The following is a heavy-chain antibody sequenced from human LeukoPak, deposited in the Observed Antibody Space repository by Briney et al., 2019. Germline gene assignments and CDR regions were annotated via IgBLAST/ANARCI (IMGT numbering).Heavy chain of an antibody. CDR3: ARVSARDYSNIGG. V-gene: IGHV1-69*02. CDR2: IIPILGIA. J-gene: IGHJ4*02. D-gene: IGHD4-11*01. CDR1: GGTFSGYT. Sequence: ASVKVSCKASGGTFSGYTISWVRQAPGQGLEWMGRIIPILGIANYAQKFQGRVTITADKSTSTAYMELSSLRSEDTAVYYCARVSARDYSNIGGWGQGTLVTVSS.